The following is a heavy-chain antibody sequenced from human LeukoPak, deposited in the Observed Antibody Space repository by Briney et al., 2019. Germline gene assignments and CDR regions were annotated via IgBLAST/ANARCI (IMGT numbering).Heavy chain of an antibody. CDR2: ISGSGGST. Sequence: GGSLRLSCAASGFTFSSYGMSWVRQAPGKGLEWVSAISGSGGSTYYADSAKGRFTISRDNSKNTLYLQMNSLRAEDTAVYYCAKKTDSGSYYSYFDYWGQGTLVTVSS. V-gene: IGHV3-23*01. J-gene: IGHJ4*02. CDR1: GFTFSSYG. D-gene: IGHD1-26*01. CDR3: AKKTDSGSYYSYFDY.